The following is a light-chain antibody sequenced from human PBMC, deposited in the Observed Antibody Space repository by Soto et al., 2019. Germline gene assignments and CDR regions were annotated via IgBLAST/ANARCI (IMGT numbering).Light chain of an antibody. CDR1: SSNIGSNS. J-gene: IGLJ2*01. CDR3: AAWDGRLIYVV. CDR2: SNN. V-gene: IGLV1-44*01. Sequence: QSVLTQPPSASGTPGQRVTISCSGSSSNIGSNSVNWYQQLPGTAPKLLIYSNNQRPSGVPDQFSGSKSGTSASLAISGRESEDEAGYYCAAWDGRLIYVVFGGGTKLTVL.